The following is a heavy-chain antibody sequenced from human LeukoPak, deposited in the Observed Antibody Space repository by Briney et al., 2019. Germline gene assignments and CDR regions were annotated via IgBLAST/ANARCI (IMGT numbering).Heavy chain of an antibody. Sequence: KPGGSLRLTCEASGFTFENAWMNWVRQAPGKGLEWVGRIKSQIQGGTVDYGAPVRGRFIISRDDSKSTLFLDMHSLRTEDTAVYCCISSSFTTWDSDWLDPWGQGTLVTVSS. CDR3: ISSSFTTWDSDWLDP. CDR1: GFTFENAW. J-gene: IGHJ5*02. V-gene: IGHV3-15*05. CDR2: IKSQIQGGTV. D-gene: IGHD6-13*01.